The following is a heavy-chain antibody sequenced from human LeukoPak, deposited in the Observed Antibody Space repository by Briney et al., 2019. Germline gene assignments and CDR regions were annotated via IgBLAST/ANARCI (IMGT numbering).Heavy chain of an antibody. V-gene: IGHV1-18*01. Sequence: ASVKVSCKASGYTFTSYGISWVRQAPGQGLEWMGRISAYNGNTNYAQKLQGRVTMTTDTSTSTAYMELRSLRSDDTAVYYCARDHGDYDSSGYYSRYFQHWGQGTLVTVSS. CDR1: GYTFTSYG. CDR2: ISAYNGNT. J-gene: IGHJ1*01. CDR3: ARDHGDYDSSGYYSRYFQH. D-gene: IGHD3-22*01.